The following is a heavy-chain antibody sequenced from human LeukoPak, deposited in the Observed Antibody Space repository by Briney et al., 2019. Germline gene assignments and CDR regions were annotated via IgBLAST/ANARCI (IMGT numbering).Heavy chain of an antibody. Sequence: GGSLRLSCAASGFTFSSYSMNWVRQAPGKGLEWVSSISSSSSYIYYADSVKGRFTISRDNAKNLVYLQMNSLRAGDTAVYYCASGITIFGVVLDYWGQGTLVTVSS. CDR1: GFTFSSYS. V-gene: IGHV3-21*01. CDR2: ISSSSSYI. J-gene: IGHJ4*02. CDR3: ASGITIFGVVLDY. D-gene: IGHD3-3*01.